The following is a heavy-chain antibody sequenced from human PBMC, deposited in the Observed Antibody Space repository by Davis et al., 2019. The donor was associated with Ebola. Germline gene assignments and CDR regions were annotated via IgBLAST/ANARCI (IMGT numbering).Heavy chain of an antibody. J-gene: IGHJ4*02. Sequence: GESLKISCEASGLIFSNYGMHWVRQAPGKGLEWVAVISNNAGYNKYYAYSVKGRFTISRDNSKNTLYLQMQSLRPDDTAVYYCPRIYGGTTITDWGQGTQVTVSS. V-gene: IGHV3-30*03. CDR3: PRIYGGTTITD. D-gene: IGHD5-24*01. CDR2: ISNNAGYNK. CDR1: GLIFSNYG.